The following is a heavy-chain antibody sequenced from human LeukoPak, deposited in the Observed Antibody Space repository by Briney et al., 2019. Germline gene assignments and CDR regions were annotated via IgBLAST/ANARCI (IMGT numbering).Heavy chain of an antibody. CDR1: GFTFSQYW. J-gene: IGHJ6*03. D-gene: IGHD3-10*01. V-gene: IGHV3-7*01. CDR2: IKHDGSEKQDGSEK. CDR3: ARSGRGVDSFYFYMDV. Sequence: PGGSLRLSCAASGFTFSQYWMSWVCQAPGKGLEWVANIKHDGSEKQDGSEKNYVDSVKGRFTISRDNAKNSLYLQMNSLRAEDTAVYFCARSGRGVDSFYFYMDVWGKGTTVAVSS.